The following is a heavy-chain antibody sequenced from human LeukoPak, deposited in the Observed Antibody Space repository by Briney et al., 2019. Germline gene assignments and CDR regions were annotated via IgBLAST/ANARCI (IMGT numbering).Heavy chain of an antibody. CDR3: ARVPAILRVATPDL. J-gene: IGHJ2*01. CDR1: GVAVSRATDY. V-gene: IGHV4-39*01. D-gene: IGHD2-15*01. CDR2: IYYSGTT. Sequence: SQTLSLTCTVSGVAVSRATDYWGWVRPPPGGGLEWVGAIYYSGTTFYNPSLKSRVTISVDTSRNQFSLKLNSVTAADTALYYCARVPAILRVATPDLWGRGTLVTVSS.